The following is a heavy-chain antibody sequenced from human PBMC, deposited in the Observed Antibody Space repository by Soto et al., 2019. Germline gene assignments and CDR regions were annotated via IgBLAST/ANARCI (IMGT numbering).Heavy chain of an antibody. D-gene: IGHD5-12*01. Sequence: EVQLLDSGGGLVQPGGSLRLSCAGSGFTFSNYVMNWVRQAPGEGLDWVSAISASGGSTYYADSVKGRFTISRDNSKNTLYLQMSSLRAEATAVYYCAKGPRGSRYDLDYWCQGTLVTVSS. CDR3: AKGPRGSRYDLDY. J-gene: IGHJ4*02. V-gene: IGHV3-23*01. CDR2: ISASGGST. CDR1: GFTFSNYV.